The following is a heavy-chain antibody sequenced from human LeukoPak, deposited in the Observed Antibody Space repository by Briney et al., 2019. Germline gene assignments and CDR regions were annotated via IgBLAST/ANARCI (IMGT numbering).Heavy chain of an antibody. D-gene: IGHD4-11*01. CDR1: GGSISSGGYY. CDR3: ARGSGNYFWFDP. CDR2: IYYSGST. J-gene: IGHJ5*02. V-gene: IGHV4-31*03. Sequence: PSQTLSLTCTVSGGSISSGGYYWSWIRQHPGKGLEWIGYIYYSGSTYYNPSLKSRVTISVDTSKNQFSLKLSSVTAADTAVYYCARGSGNYFWFDPWGRGTLVTVSS.